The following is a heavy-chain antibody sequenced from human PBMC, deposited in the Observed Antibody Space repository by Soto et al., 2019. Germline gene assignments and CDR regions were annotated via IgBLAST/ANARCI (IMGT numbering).Heavy chain of an antibody. V-gene: IGHV4-59*08. J-gene: IGHJ3*02. Sequence: SETLSLTCTVSGGSISSYYWSWIRQPPGKGLEWIGYIYYSGSPNYNPSLKSRVTISVDTSKNQFSLKLSSVTAADTAVYYCAGMTTADAFYIWGQGTMVTVSS. CDR3: AGMTTADAFYI. CDR1: GGSISSYY. CDR2: IYYSGSP. D-gene: IGHD4-17*01.